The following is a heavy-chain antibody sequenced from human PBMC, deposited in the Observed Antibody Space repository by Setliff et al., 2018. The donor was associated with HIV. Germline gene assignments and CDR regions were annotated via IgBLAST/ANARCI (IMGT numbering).Heavy chain of an antibody. CDR2: MYYTGST. CDR1: GGSTDSGSYY. J-gene: IGHJ4*02. V-gene: IGHV4-39*02. Sequence: SETLSLTCTVSGGSTDSGSYYWAWIRQPPGKGREWIGSMYYTGSTYYNPSLKSRVTISIDTSKNQFSLKLNSETAADTAMYYCARDGGSSGWYFVLGYSDYWGPGTLVTVSS. D-gene: IGHD6-19*01. CDR3: ARDGGSSGWYFVLGYSDY.